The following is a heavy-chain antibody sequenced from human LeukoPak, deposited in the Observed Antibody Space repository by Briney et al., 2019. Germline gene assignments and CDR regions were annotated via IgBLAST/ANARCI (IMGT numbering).Heavy chain of an antibody. CDR3: ARVMDVVMIAIHGAFDI. CDR1: GYTFTSYG. V-gene: IGHV1-18*01. CDR2: ISAYNGNT. Sequence: GASVKVSCKASGYTFTSYGISWVRQAPGQGLEWMGWISAYNGNTNYAQKLQGRVTMTTDTSTSTAYMELRSLRSDDTAVYYCARVMDVVMIAIHGAFDIWGQGTMVTVSS. J-gene: IGHJ3*02. D-gene: IGHD2-21*01.